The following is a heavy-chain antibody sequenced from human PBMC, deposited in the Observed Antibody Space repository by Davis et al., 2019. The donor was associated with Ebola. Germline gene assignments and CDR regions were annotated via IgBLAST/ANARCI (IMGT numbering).Heavy chain of an antibody. Sequence: SVKVSCKASGGTFSSYAISWVRQAPGQGLEWMGGIIPIFGTANYAQKLQGRVTMTTDTSTSTAYMELSSLRSEDTAVYYCAREDSGSYYPYFDYWGQGTLVTVSS. J-gene: IGHJ4*02. D-gene: IGHD1-26*01. CDR3: AREDSGSYYPYFDY. V-gene: IGHV1-69*05. CDR2: IIPIFGTA. CDR1: GGTFSSYA.